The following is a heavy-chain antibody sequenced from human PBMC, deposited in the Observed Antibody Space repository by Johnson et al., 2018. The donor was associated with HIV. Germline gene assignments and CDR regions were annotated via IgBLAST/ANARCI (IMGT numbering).Heavy chain of an antibody. J-gene: IGHJ3*02. CDR1: GFTLSNAW. V-gene: IGHV3-15*01. D-gene: IGHD1-26*01. CDR2: IKSKSDGGTT. Sequence: VQLVESGGGLVKPGGSLRLPCEASGFTLSNAWMSWVRQAPGNGLEWVGRIKSKSDGGTTDYAAPVIGRFPISRDNARNSLYLQMNSLRAGDTALSHCASAECKWVSPGAFYIWGQGTTVTVSS. CDR3: ASAECKWVSPGAFYI.